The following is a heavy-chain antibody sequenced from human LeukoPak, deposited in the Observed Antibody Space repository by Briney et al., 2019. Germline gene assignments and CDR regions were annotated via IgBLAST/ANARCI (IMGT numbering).Heavy chain of an antibody. CDR3: ARGKGYADYI. V-gene: IGHV3-7*05. D-gene: IGHD4-17*01. CDR1: GLSFSSYW. CDR2: IKQDGSEK. Sequence: GGSLRLSCATSGLSFSSYWMSWVRQAPDKGPEWVANIKQDGSEKYYVDSVWGRFTISRDNAKSSLFLQMNSLRAEDTAVYYCARGKGYADYIGGLGTLVTVSS. J-gene: IGHJ4*02.